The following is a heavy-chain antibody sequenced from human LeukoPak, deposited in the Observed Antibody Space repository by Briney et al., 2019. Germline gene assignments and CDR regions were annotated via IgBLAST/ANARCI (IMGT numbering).Heavy chain of an antibody. CDR2: IYYSGST. J-gene: IGHJ3*02. Sequence: LRLSCAASGFTFSSYAMSWIRQHPGKGLEWIGYIYYSGSTYYNPSLKSRVTISVDTSKNQFSLKLSSVTAADTAVYYCARDLSSYCSSTSCYWSDAFDIWGQGTMVTVSS. V-gene: IGHV4-31*02. CDR3: ARDLSSYCSSTSCYWSDAFDI. D-gene: IGHD2-2*01. CDR1: GFTFSSYA.